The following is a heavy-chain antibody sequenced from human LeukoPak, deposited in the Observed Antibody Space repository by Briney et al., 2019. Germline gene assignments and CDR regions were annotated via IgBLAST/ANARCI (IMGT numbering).Heavy chain of an antibody. CDR1: GGSLSSHY. CDR3: ARFSSDCSTASCYLTY. D-gene: IGHD2-2*01. CDR2: IYSTGTT. V-gene: IGHV4-59*11. Sequence: SETLSLTCTVSGGSLSSHYWSWIRQPPGKGLELIGHIYSTGTTYYSPSLNRRVTISLDTSRNQFSLKLTSVTAADTAIYYCARFSSDCSTASCYLTYWGQGTLVIVSS. J-gene: IGHJ4*02.